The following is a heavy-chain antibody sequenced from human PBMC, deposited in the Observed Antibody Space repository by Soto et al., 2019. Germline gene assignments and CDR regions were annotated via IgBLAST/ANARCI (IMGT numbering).Heavy chain of an antibody. J-gene: IGHJ6*03. D-gene: IGHD6-6*01. CDR3: ARDTYSSSAGEVEYYYDYMDV. V-gene: IGHV3-66*01. CDR2: IYSGGST. Sequence: EVQLVESGGGLVQPGGSLRLSCAASGFTVSSSYMSWVRQAPGKGLEWVSVIYSGGSTYYADSVKGRFTISRDNSKNTLYLQMNSLRAEDTAVYYCARDTYSSSAGEVEYYYDYMDVWGKGTTVTVSS. CDR1: GFTVSSSY.